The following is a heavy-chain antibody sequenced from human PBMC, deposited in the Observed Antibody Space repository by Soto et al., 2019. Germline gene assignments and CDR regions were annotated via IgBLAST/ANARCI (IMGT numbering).Heavy chain of an antibody. CDR2: ISSSSSYI. CDR3: ARDRIVVVVAATPHYGMDV. D-gene: IGHD2-15*01. V-gene: IGHV3-21*01. J-gene: IGHJ6*02. Sequence: GGSLRLSCAASGFTFSSYSMNWVRQAPGKGLEWVSSISSSSSYIYYADSVKGRFTISRDNAKNSLYLQMNSLRAEDTAVYYCARDRIVVVVAATPHYGMDVWGQGTTVTVSS. CDR1: GFTFSSYS.